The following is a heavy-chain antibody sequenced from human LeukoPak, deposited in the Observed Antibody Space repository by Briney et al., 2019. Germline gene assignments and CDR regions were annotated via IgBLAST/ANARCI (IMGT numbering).Heavy chain of an antibody. CDR2: IYYSGST. CDR1: GGSISSYY. Sequence: PSETLSLTCTVSGGSISSYYWSWIRQPPGKGLEWIGYIYYSGSTNYNPSLKSRVTISVDTSKNQFSLKLSSVTAADTAVYYCAREGNYGDYKGAVGGFDIWGQGTMVTVSS. D-gene: IGHD4-17*01. V-gene: IGHV4-59*12. J-gene: IGHJ3*02. CDR3: AREGNYGDYKGAVGGFDI.